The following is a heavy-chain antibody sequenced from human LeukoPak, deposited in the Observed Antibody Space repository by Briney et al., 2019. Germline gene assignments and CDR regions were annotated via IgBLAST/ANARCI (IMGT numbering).Heavy chain of an antibody. CDR3: ARDYGDIVVVVSATGHDAFDI. CDR2: ISAYNGNT. Sequence: GASVKVSCKASGYTFTSYGISWVRQAPGQGLEWMGWISAYNGNTNYAQKLQGRVTMTTDTSTSTAYMELRSLRSDDTAVYYCARDYGDIVVVVSATGHDAFDIWGQGTMVTASS. V-gene: IGHV1-18*01. D-gene: IGHD2-15*01. CDR1: GYTFTSYG. J-gene: IGHJ3*02.